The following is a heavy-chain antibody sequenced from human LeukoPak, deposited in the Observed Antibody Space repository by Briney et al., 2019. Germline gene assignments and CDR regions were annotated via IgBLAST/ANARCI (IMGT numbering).Heavy chain of an antibody. CDR3: ARGEAYCGGDCSFFDY. Sequence: GGSLTLSWAASRFTFSDYYMSWIRQAPGKGLEWVSYINSDGSTIYYADSVKGRLTLSRDNAKNSLYLQMNSLRAEETAVYYCARGEAYCGGDCSFFDYWGQGTLVTVSS. CDR1: RFTFSDYY. V-gene: IGHV3-11*01. D-gene: IGHD2-21*02. CDR2: INSDGSTI. J-gene: IGHJ4*02.